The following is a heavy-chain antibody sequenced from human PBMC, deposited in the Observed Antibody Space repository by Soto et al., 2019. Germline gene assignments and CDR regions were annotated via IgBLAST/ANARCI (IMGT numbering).Heavy chain of an antibody. V-gene: IGHV1-8*01. CDR1: GYTFTSYD. Sequence: QVQLVQSGAEVKKPGASVKVSCKASGYTFTSYDINWVRQATGQGLEWMGWMNPNSGNTGYAQKFQGRVTMTRNTSISTAYMELSSLRSEDTAVYYCAIRGSYYGSGRTEKKVEYYYYYMDVWGKGTTVTVSS. CDR3: AIRGSYYGSGRTEKKVEYYYYYMDV. J-gene: IGHJ6*03. D-gene: IGHD3-10*01. CDR2: MNPNSGNT.